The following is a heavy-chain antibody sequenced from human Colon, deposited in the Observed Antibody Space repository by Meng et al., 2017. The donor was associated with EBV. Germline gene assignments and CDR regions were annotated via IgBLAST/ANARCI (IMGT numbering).Heavy chain of an antibody. D-gene: IGHD6-19*01. CDR3: ARVSSGWDYFDY. Sequence: QVQLQESGPGLVKPSQTLSLTCTVSGGSVSSGGYYWTWIRQHPGKGLEWFGHIYYSGSTFYNPSLKRRVITSIDTSKNQFSLNLRSVTAADTAVYYCARVSSGWDYFDYWGQGTLVTVSS. J-gene: IGHJ4*02. CDR1: GGSVSSGGYY. V-gene: IGHV4-31*03. CDR2: IYYSGST.